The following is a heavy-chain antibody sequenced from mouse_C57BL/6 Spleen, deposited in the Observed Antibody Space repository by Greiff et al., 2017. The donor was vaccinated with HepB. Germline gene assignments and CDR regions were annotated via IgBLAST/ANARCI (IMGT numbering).Heavy chain of an antibody. J-gene: IGHJ4*01. CDR2: INPSSGYT. Sequence: QVQLKESGAELAKPGASVKLSCKASGYTLTSYWMHWVKQRPGQGLEWIGYINPSSGYTKYNQKCKDKATLTEDKSSSTAYMQLSSLTYEDSAVYSCARSTAQATYYAMYYWGQGTSVTVAS. D-gene: IGHD3-2*02. V-gene: IGHV1-7*01. CDR1: GYTLTSYW. CDR3: ARSTAQATYYAMYY.